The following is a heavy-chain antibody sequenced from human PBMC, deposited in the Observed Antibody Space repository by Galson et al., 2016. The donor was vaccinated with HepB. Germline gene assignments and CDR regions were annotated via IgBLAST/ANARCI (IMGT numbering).Heavy chain of an antibody. CDR3: AKVPYSGTHSYYYMDV. V-gene: IGHV3-30*18. Sequence: SLRLSCAASGFSFGSYGMHWVRQAPGMGLEWVAFISYDGTNKYYADSVKGRFTISRDNSKNTLHLQMNSLRGEDTAVYYCAKVPYSGTHSYYYMDVWGKGTTVTVSS. CDR2: ISYDGTNK. D-gene: IGHD1-26*01. CDR1: GFSFGSYG. J-gene: IGHJ6*03.